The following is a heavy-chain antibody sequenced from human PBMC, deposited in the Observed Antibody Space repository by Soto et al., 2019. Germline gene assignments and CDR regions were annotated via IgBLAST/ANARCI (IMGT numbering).Heavy chain of an antibody. V-gene: IGHV3-7*03. D-gene: IGHD1-7*01. CDR1: GFTFSSYW. CDR2: IKQDGSEK. J-gene: IGHJ6*02. Sequence: PGGSLRLSCAASGFTFSSYWMSWVRQAPGKGLEWVANIKQDGSEKYYVDSVKGRFTISRDNAKNSLYLQMNSLRAEDTAVYYCARLGELRDYYYGMDVWGQGMTVTVS. CDR3: ARLGELRDYYYGMDV.